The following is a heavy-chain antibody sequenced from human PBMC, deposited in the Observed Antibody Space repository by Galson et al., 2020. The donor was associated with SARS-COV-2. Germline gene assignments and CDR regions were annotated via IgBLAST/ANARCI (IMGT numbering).Heavy chain of an antibody. J-gene: IGHJ6*02. CDR1: GSSFVTSW. V-gene: IGHV5-51*01. Sequence: GESLKISCQASGSSFVTSWIAWVRQRPGQGLEWMGVIFPGDSDARYSPSFQGQVTISADTSIAFLQWGSLKASDTAIYYCTSKSGTTYFSYGMDVWGQGTTVTVSS. CDR2: IFPGDSDA. D-gene: IGHD3-10*01. CDR3: TSKSGTTYFSYGMDV.